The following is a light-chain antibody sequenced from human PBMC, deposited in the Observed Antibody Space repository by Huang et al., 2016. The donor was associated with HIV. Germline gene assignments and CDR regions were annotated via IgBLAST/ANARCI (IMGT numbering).Light chain of an antibody. V-gene: IGKV1-NL1*01. CDR3: QQYYSLLFT. Sequence: DIEMTQSPSSLPASVGDRVTITCRASQDITNSLAWYQLKPGRAPKLLLYAASKLERGVPSRFIGSGSATDYTLTITILQPEDFATYYCQQYYSLLFTFGPGTTVDV. CDR2: AAS. CDR1: QDITNS. J-gene: IGKJ3*01.